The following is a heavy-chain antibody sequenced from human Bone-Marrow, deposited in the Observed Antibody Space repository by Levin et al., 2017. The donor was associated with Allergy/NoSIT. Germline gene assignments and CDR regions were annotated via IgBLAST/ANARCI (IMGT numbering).Heavy chain of an antibody. D-gene: IGHD3-10*01. CDR3: ATMRMTQPIYYAGMDV. V-gene: IGHV4-30-4*01. CDR1: GGSISSADFY. Sequence: SETLSLTCTVSGGSISSADFYWTWVRQPPGKGLELIGYIFHTGDTYYVPSLKSRVAMSIDTSRNRFSLRLDSVTAADTAVYYCATMRMTQPIYYAGMDVWGQGTTVIVSS. J-gene: IGHJ6*02. CDR2: IFHTGDT.